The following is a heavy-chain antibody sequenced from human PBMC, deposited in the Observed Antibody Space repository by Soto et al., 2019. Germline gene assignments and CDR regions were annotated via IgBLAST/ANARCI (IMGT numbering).Heavy chain of an antibody. Sequence: ASVKVSCKASGGTFSSYAISWVRQAPGQGLEWMGGIIPIFGTANYAQKFQGRVTITADESTSTAYMELSSLRSEDTAVYYCARAHPGDSSGYFWFDPWGQGTLVTVSS. J-gene: IGHJ5*02. V-gene: IGHV1-69*13. CDR2: IIPIFGTA. D-gene: IGHD3-22*01. CDR1: GGTFSSYA. CDR3: ARAHPGDSSGYFWFDP.